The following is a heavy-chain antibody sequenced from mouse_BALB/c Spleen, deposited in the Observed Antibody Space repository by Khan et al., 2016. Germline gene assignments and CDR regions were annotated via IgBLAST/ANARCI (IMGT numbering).Heavy chain of an antibody. CDR1: GYTFTNYG. Sequence: QIQLVQSGPELKKPGETVKISCKASGYTFTNYGMNWVKQAPGKGLKWMGWINTYTGEPTYADDFKGLFAFPLETSASTAYLQINNLKNEDTATYYSARDTCSSYGWFAYWGQGTLVTVSA. V-gene: IGHV9-3-1*01. CDR2: INTYTGEP. D-gene: IGHD1-1*01. J-gene: IGHJ3*01. CDR3: ARDTCSSYGWFAY.